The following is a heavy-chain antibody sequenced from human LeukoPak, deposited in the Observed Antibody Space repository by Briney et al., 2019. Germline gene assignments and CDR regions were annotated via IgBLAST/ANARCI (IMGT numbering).Heavy chain of an antibody. D-gene: IGHD6-13*01. Sequence: GGSLRLSCAASGFTFDDYAMHRVRQAPGKGLEWVAVISYGGSNKNYADSVKGRFTISRDNSKNTLYLQMISLRAEDTAVYYCARVNREYSSSWYVSDYWGQGTLVTVSS. J-gene: IGHJ4*02. CDR3: ARVNREYSSSWYVSDY. V-gene: IGHV3-30*04. CDR1: GFTFDDYA. CDR2: ISYGGSNK.